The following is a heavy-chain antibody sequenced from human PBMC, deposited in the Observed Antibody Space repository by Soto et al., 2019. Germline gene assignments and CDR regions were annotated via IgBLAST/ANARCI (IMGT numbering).Heavy chain of an antibody. CDR2: VNPNSGNT. V-gene: IGHV1-8*01. CDR1: GYTFTSFD. J-gene: IGHJ4*02. Sequence: ASVKVSCKASGYTFTSFDINWVRQATGQGLEWMGWVNPNSGNTGYAQRFQGRVTMTRNTSISTAYMELSGLRPDDTAVYYCARRKERSGPHYFDYWGQGSQVTVSS. CDR3: ARRKERSGPHYFDY. D-gene: IGHD6-25*01.